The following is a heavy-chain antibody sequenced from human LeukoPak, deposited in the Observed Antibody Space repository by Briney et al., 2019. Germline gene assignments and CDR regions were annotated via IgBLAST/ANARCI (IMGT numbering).Heavy chain of an antibody. J-gene: IGHJ4*02. CDR1: GFTFSDYA. V-gene: IGHV3-30-3*01. CDR3: AISGRDILTGYSSY. D-gene: IGHD3-9*01. Sequence: GGSLRLSCAASGFTFSDYALHWVRQAPGKGLEWVAVISYDGSNKYYADSVKGRFTISRDNSKNTLYLQMNSLRAEDTAVYYCAISGRDILTGYSSYWGQGTLVTVSS. CDR2: ISYDGSNK.